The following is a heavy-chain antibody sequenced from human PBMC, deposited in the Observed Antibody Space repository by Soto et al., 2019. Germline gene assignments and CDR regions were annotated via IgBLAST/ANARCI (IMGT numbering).Heavy chain of an antibody. CDR3: AKRSSSSTFDY. Sequence: EVQLLESGGGLVQPGESLRRSCAASGFTFSSYAMSWVRQAPGKGLEWVSVISGSDDSTYYADSVKGRFTISRDNSKNTLYLQMNSPRAEDTAVYYCAKRSSSSTFDYWGQGTLVTVSS. CDR1: GFTFSSYA. CDR2: ISGSDDST. V-gene: IGHV3-23*01. J-gene: IGHJ4*02. D-gene: IGHD6-6*01.